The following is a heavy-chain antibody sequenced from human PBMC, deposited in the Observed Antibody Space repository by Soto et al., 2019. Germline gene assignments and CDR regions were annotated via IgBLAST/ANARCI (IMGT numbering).Heavy chain of an antibody. CDR3: ARTGYSSSWYYPSSYWFDP. CDR1: GDSVSSNSAA. D-gene: IGHD6-13*01. V-gene: IGHV6-1*01. J-gene: IGHJ5*02. Sequence: PSQTLSLTCAISGDSVSSNSAAWNWIRQSPSRGLEWLGRTYYRSKWYNDYAVSVKSRITINPDTSKNQFSLQLNSVTPEDTAVYYCARTGYSSSWYYPSSYWFDPWGHGTLVPVP. CDR2: TYYRSKWYN.